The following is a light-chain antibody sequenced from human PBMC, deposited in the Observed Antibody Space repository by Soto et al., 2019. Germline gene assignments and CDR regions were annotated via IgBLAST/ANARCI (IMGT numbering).Light chain of an antibody. J-gene: IGLJ2*01. Sequence: QSALTQPASVSGSPGQSITISCTGTSSDAGGYKYVSWYQQHPGQAPKLMIYEVTNRPSGVSHRFSGSVSGNTASLTISGLQAEDEADYYCSSYTGSSPVVFGGGTKVTVL. CDR1: SSDAGGYKY. V-gene: IGLV2-14*01. CDR2: EVT. CDR3: SSYTGSSPVV.